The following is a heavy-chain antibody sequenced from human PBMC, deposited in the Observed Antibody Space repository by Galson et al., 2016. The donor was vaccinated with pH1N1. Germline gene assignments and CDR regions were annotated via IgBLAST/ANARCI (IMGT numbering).Heavy chain of an antibody. CDR1: GFTLSSHG. CDR3: AKQLVVD. D-gene: IGHD6-6*01. CDR2: INQDGSKI. V-gene: IGHV3-7*01. J-gene: IGHJ4*02. Sequence: SLRLSCATSGFTLSSHGMHWVRQAPAKGLEWVANINQDGSKIYYVDSVKGRFTISRDNAKNSLYLQMNSLRAEDTAVYYCAKQLVVDWGQGTLVTVSS.